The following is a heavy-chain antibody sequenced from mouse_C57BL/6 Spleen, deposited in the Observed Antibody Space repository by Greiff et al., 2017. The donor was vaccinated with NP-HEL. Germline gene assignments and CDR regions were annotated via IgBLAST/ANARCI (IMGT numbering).Heavy chain of an antibody. CDR1: GYSFTGYY. V-gene: IGHV1-42*01. CDR2: INPSTGGT. J-gene: IGHJ4*01. CDR3: ARSDYYGRRNAMDY. Sequence: EVKLVESGPELVKPGASVKISCKASGYSFTGYYMNWVKQSPEKSLEWIGEINPSTGGTTYNQKFKAKATLTVDKSSSTAYMQLKSLTSEDSAVYYCARSDYYGRRNAMDYWGQGTSVTVSS. D-gene: IGHD1-1*01.